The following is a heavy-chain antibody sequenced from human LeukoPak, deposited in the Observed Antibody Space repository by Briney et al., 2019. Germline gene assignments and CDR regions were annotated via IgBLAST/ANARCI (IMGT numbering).Heavy chain of an antibody. Sequence: GESLKISCKGSGYSFTSYWIGWVRQMPGKGLEWMGIIYPGDSDTRYNPSFQGQVTISADKSISTAYLQWSSLKASDTAMYYCARRDYYDSSNYYYFDYWGQGTLVTVSS. CDR3: ARRDYYDSSNYYYFDY. D-gene: IGHD3-22*01. J-gene: IGHJ4*02. CDR2: IYPGDSDT. CDR1: GYSFTSYW. V-gene: IGHV5-51*01.